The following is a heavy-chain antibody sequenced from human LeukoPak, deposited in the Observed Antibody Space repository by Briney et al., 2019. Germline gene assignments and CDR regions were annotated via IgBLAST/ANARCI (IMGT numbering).Heavy chain of an antibody. V-gene: IGHV1-69*13. CDR1: GCTFSSYA. Sequence: SLKVSCKASGCTFSSYAISWVRQAPGQGLEWMGGIIPIFGTANYAQKFQGRVTITADESTSTAYMELSSLRSEDTAVYYCASVVDCSSTSCYAGWLDYWGQGTLVTVSS. D-gene: IGHD2-2*01. J-gene: IGHJ4*02. CDR3: ASVVDCSSTSCYAGWLDY. CDR2: IIPIFGTA.